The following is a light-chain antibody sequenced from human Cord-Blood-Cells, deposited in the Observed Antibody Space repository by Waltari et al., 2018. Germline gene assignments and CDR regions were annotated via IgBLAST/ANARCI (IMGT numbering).Light chain of an antibody. V-gene: IGLV2-14*01. CDR1: SRDLGGHNY. J-gene: IGLJ3*02. CDR2: DVS. Sequence: QSALTQPASVSGSPGQSITIPCTGTSRDLGGHNYVPWYQQRPGKAPKLMIYDVSKRPSGVSNRFSGSKSGNTASLTISGLQAEDEADYYCSSYTSSSTWVFGGGTKLTVL. CDR3: SSYTSSSTWV.